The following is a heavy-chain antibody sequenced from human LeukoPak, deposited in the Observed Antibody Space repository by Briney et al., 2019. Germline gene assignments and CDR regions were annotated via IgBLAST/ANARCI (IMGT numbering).Heavy chain of an antibody. J-gene: IGHJ4*02. CDR3: ARVGAPTTMVRGAPPDY. CDR2: IWYDGSNK. Sequence: GRSLRLSCAASGFTFSQYAMHWVRQAPGKGLEWVAVIWYDGSNKYYADSVKGRFTISRDNSKNTLYLQMNSLRAEDTAVYYCARVGAPTTMVRGAPPDYWGQGTLVTVSS. V-gene: IGHV3-33*01. CDR1: GFTFSQYA. D-gene: IGHD3-10*01.